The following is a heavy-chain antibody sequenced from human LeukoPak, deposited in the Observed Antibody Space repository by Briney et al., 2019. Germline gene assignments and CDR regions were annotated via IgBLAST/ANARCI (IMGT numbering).Heavy chain of an antibody. D-gene: IGHD5-24*01. V-gene: IGHV3-23*01. CDR3: AKDSNRDGYNFHDAFDI. Sequence: QPGGSLRLSCAASGFTFSSYAMSWVRQAPGKGLEWVSAISGSGGSTYYADSVKGRFTISRDNSKNTLYLQMNSLSAEDTAVYYCAKDSNRDGYNFHDAFDIWGQGTMVTVSS. J-gene: IGHJ3*02. CDR2: ISGSGGST. CDR1: GFTFSSYA.